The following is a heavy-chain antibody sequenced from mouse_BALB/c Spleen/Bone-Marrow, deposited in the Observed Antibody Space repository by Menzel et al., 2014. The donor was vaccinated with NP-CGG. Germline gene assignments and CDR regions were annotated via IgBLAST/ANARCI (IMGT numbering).Heavy chain of an antibody. D-gene: IGHD2-4*01. CDR1: GFSLTSYG. J-gene: IGHJ3*01. V-gene: IGHV2-2*02. CDR2: IWSGGST. Sequence: VKLEESGPGLVQPSQSLSITCTVSGFSLTSYGVHWVRQSPGKGLEWLGVIWSGGSTDYNAAFISRLSISKDNSKSQVFFKMNSLQANDTAIYYCARGFYYDYEFAYWGQGTLVTVSA. CDR3: ARGFYYDYEFAY.